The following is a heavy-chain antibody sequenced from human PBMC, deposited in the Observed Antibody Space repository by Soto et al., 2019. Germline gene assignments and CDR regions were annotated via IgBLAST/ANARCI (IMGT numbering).Heavy chain of an antibody. J-gene: IGHJ5*02. CDR2: IYYGGTT. Sequence: SETLSLTCTVPGGSFSPNDWAWIRQPPGKGLEWIGYIYYGGTTSYNPSLKSRVTITLETSKSQFSLRLTSVTASDTAVYYCARLGAYYQSPDPWGQGTVVTVSS. V-gene: IGHV4-59*08. D-gene: IGHD2-21*01. CDR1: GGSFSPND. CDR3: ARLGAYYQSPDP.